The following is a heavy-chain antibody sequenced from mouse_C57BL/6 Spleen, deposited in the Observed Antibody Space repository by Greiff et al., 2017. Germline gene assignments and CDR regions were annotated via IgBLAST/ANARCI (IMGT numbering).Heavy chain of an antibody. CDR1: GFPITSGYY. CDR3: AGDAPITTVPRGFAY. D-gene: IGHD1-1*01. V-gene: IGHV12-3*01. Sequence: VQLQESGPGLVKPSQSLFLTCSITGFPITSGYYWIWIRQSPGKPLEWMGYITHSGETFYNPSLQSPISITRETSKNQFFLQLNSVTTEDTAMYYCAGDAPITTVPRGFAYWGQGTLVTVSA. J-gene: IGHJ3*01. CDR2: ITHSGET.